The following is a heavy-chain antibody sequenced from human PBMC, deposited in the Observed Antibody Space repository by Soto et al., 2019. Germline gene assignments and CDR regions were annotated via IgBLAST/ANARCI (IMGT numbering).Heavy chain of an antibody. CDR1: GTIFSSYT. J-gene: IGHJ6*02. CDR2: IIPILGET. V-gene: IGHV1-69*08. D-gene: IGHD3-16*01. Sequence: QVQLVQSGAEVKKPGSSGRFSCKASGTIFSSYTISWVRQAPGQGLEWMGRIIPILGETNSAQKFQGRVTLTADKSTNTAYMELNSLRLEDTALYYCARGLGGRMDDWGQGTTVTVSS. CDR3: ARGLGGRMDD.